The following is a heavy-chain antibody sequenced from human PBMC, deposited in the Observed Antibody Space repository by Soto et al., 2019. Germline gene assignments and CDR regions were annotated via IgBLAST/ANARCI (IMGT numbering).Heavy chain of an antibody. CDR2: IRGDGGQT. CDR3: ARDVGLDSDDFFAY. D-gene: IGHD3-9*01. V-gene: IGHV3-23*01. CDR1: GFTFTSYG. Sequence: GGSLRLSYTASGFTFTSYGMGWVRQAPGKGLQWVSTIRGDGGQTHYTDSVKGRFSISRDNSKNTVYLQMDSLRAEDTAMYFCARDVGLDSDDFFAYWGQGTQVTVSS. J-gene: IGHJ4*02.